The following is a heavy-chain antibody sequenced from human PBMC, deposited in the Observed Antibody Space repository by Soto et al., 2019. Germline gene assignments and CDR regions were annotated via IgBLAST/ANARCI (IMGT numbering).Heavy chain of an antibody. D-gene: IGHD3-3*01. CDR2: IWYDGSNK. J-gene: IGHJ6*03. Sequence: GGSLRLSCAASGFTFSSYGMHWVRQAPGKGLEWVAVIWYDGSNKYYADSVKGRFTISRDNSKNTLYLQMNSLRAEDTAVYYCAREGNTIFGVVKTERGVYYMDVWGKGTTVTVSS. CDR1: GFTFSSYG. CDR3: AREGNTIFGVVKTERGVYYMDV. V-gene: IGHV3-33*01.